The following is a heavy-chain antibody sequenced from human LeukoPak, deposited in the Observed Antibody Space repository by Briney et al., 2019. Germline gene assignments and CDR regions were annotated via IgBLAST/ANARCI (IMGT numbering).Heavy chain of an antibody. D-gene: IGHD5-18*01. Sequence: PGGSLRLSCAASGFTFSSYAMSWVRQATGKGLEWVSAISGSGGSTYYADSVKGRFTISRDNPKNTLYLQMNSLRAEDTAVYYCAKDYYSYGSFYFDYWGQGTLVTVSS. CDR2: ISGSGGST. CDR3: AKDYYSYGSFYFDY. CDR1: GFTFSSYA. V-gene: IGHV3-23*01. J-gene: IGHJ4*02.